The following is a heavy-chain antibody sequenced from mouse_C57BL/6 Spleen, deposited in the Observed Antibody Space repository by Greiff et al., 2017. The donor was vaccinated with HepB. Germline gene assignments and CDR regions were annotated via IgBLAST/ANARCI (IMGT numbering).Heavy chain of an antibody. V-gene: IGHV1-64*01. D-gene: IGHD1-1*01. CDR2: IHPNSGST. CDR1: GYTFTSYW. CDR3: ARSPLITTVVAHWYFDV. J-gene: IGHJ1*03. Sequence: QVQLQQPGAELVKPGASVKLSCKASGYTFTSYWMHWVKLRPGQGLEWIGMIHPNSGSTNYNEKFKSKATLTVDKSSSTAYMQLSSLTSEDSAVYYCARSPLITTVVAHWYFDVWGTGTTVTVSS.